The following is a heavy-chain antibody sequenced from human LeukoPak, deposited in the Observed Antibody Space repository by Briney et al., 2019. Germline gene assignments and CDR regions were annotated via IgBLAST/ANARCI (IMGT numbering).Heavy chain of an antibody. J-gene: IGHJ4*02. CDR1: GGSISSSNW. CDR3: ARGKYYDSSGYYDY. D-gene: IGHD3-22*01. V-gene: IGHV4-4*02. CDR2: IYHSGST. Sequence: PSETLSLTCAVSGGSISSSNWWSWVRQPPGKGLDWIGEIYHSGSTNYNPSLKSRVTISVDKSKNQFSLKLSSVTAADTAVYYCARGKYYDSSGYYDYWGQGTLVTVSS.